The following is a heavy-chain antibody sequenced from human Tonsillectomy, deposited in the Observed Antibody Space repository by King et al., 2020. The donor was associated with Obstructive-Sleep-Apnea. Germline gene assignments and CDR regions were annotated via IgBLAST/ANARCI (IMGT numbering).Heavy chain of an antibody. CDR3: ARVLSGSAFDY. D-gene: IGHD2-15*01. Sequence: VQLQQWGAGLLKPSEILSLTFAVYGGAFSGYYCSWIRQPPGQGLEWSGELNHSGSTNYNPSLKSRVTISVDTSQNQFSLKLSSVTAADTAVYYCARVLSGSAFDYWGQGTLVTVSS. J-gene: IGHJ4*02. CDR1: GGAFSGYY. V-gene: IGHV4-34*01. CDR2: LNHSGST.